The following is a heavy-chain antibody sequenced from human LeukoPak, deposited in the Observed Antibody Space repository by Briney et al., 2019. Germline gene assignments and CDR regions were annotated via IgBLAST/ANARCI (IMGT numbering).Heavy chain of an antibody. D-gene: IGHD6-19*01. CDR3: AAQWLVLGAFDI. J-gene: IGHJ3*02. CDR2: ISGSGDNT. Sequence: QAGGSLRLSCAASGFTFSSYAMSWVRQAPGKGLEWVSGISGSGDNTYHADSVKGRFTISRDNSKSTLYLQMNSLRAEDTAVYYCAAQWLVLGAFDIWGQGTMVTVSS. V-gene: IGHV3-23*01. CDR1: GFTFSSYA.